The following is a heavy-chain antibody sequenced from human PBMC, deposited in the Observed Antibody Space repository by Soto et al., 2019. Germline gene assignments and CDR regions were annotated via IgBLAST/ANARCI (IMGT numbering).Heavy chain of an antibody. CDR2: SRDKAQGYST. D-gene: IGHD3-16*01. CDR1: GFTLRIQY. V-gene: IGHV3-72*01. CDR3: TRATFFFVSRLPPRWFDY. Sequence: LRVACAGSGFTLRIQYNDWVHQPPGTGPGGVGHSRDKAQGYSTAYAASVKGRFTTSGDESQHSVYLQMHSLETEDAVVYYCTRATFFFVSRLPPRWFDYRGPRTLGT. J-gene: IGHJ4*03.